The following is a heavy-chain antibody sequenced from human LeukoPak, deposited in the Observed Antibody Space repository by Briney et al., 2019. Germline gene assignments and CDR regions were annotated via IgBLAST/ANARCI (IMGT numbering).Heavy chain of an antibody. D-gene: IGHD5-24*01. CDR1: GGSIGSSSYW. Sequence: PSETLSLTCSVSGGSIGSSSYWWGWIRQPPGKGLEWIGTICYSGSTFYNPSLKSQVTLSVDTSKNQFSLKLSSVTAADTAVYYCARTENYIPEDCFDPWGQGTLVTVSS. CDR3: ARTENYIPEDCFDP. CDR2: ICYSGST. V-gene: IGHV4-39*01. J-gene: IGHJ5*02.